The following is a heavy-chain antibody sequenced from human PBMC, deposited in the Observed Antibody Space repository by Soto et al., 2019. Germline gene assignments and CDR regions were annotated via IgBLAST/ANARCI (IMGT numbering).Heavy chain of an antibody. CDR3: ARELNYPYGMDV. Sequence: GGSLRLSCAASGFTFSSYGMHWVRQAPGKGLEWVAVIWYDGSNKYYADSVKGRFTISRDNSKNTLYLQMNSLRAEDTAVYYCARELNYPYGMDVWGQGTTVTVSS. CDR1: GFTFSSYG. V-gene: IGHV3-33*01. CDR2: IWYDGSNK. J-gene: IGHJ6*02.